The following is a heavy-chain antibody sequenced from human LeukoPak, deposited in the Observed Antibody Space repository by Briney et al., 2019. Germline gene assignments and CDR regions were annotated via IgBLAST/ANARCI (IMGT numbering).Heavy chain of an antibody. CDR3: ARTGTFNWFDS. D-gene: IGHD1-1*01. Sequence: GRSLRLSCAASGFTFDDYAMHWVRQAPGKGLEWVSGISWNSGSIGYADSVKGRFTISRDNAKNSLYLQMDSLRVEDTAFYFCARTGTFNWFDSWGQGTLVTVSS. J-gene: IGHJ5*01. CDR2: ISWNSGSI. CDR1: GFTFDDYA. V-gene: IGHV3-9*01.